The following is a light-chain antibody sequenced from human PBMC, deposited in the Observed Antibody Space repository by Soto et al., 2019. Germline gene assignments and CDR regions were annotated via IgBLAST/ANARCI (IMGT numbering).Light chain of an antibody. CDR3: VAWDDSLSAVV. J-gene: IGLJ2*01. CDR2: RND. V-gene: IGLV1-47*01. CDR1: FHIGTNK. Sequence: QSVLTQPPSASGTPGQRVTISCSASFHIGTNKVYWYHQLPGTAPKLLIYRNDQRPSGVADRFSGSNSVTSASLAISGLRTDDEAEYYCVAWDDSLSAVVFGGGTKLTVL.